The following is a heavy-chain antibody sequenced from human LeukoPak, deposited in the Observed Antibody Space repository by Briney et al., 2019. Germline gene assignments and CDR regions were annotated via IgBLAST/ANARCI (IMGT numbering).Heavy chain of an antibody. CDR3: ASGQKQWLAFYYYYYYMDV. CDR2: LNHSGST. CDR1: GGSFSGYY. D-gene: IGHD6-19*01. Sequence: KPSETLSLTCAVYGGSFSGYYWSWIRQPPGKGLEWIGELNHSGSTNYNPSLKSRVTISVDTSKNQFSLKLSSVTAADTAVYYCASGQKQWLAFYYYYYYMDVWGKGTTVTVSS. V-gene: IGHV4-34*01. J-gene: IGHJ6*03.